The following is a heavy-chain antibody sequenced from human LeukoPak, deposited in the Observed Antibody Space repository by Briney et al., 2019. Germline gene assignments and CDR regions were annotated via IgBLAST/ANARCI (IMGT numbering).Heavy chain of an antibody. CDR1: GYSFSSYW. Sequence: GESLKISCKGYGYSFSSYWIAWVRQAPGKGLEWMGVIYPRDSRTTYSPSFQGQVTISADKSISTAYLQWSSLKASDTAIYHCARHLSSITSSPNYWGPGTLVTVSS. D-gene: IGHD3-10*01. J-gene: IGHJ4*02. V-gene: IGHV5-51*01. CDR3: ARHLSSITSSPNY. CDR2: IYPRDSRT.